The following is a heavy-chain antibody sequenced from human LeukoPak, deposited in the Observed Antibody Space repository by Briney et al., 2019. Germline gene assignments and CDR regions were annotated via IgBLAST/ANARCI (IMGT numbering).Heavy chain of an antibody. J-gene: IGHJ4*02. V-gene: IGHV3-53*01. CDR1: GLTVSSNY. CDR2: IYSGGST. CDR3: ARYYYDSSGYPYYFDY. Sequence: PGGALRLSCAASGLTVSSNYISWVRQARGKGLEWLSVIYSGGSTYYADSVKGRFTISRDNSKNTVYLQMNSLRAEDTAVYYCARYYYDSSGYPYYFDYWGQGTLVTVAS. D-gene: IGHD3-22*01.